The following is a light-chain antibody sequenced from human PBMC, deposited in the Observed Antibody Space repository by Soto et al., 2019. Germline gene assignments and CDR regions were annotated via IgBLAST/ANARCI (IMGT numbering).Light chain of an antibody. CDR3: SSYVGTYGLL. J-gene: IGLJ2*01. Sequence: QSALTQPRSVSGSPGQSVTISCTGTSSDVGNYNYVSWYRHHPGKAPKVLIYDVSKRPSGVPDRFSGSKSGNXXXLTVSGLQAEDEADYYCSSYVGTYGLLFGGGXXXTVL. V-gene: IGLV2-11*01. CDR1: SSDVGNYNY. CDR2: DVS.